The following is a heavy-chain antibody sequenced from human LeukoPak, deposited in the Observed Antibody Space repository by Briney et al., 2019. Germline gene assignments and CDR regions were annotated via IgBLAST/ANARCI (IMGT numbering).Heavy chain of an antibody. Sequence: SETLSLTCTVSGGSISSYYWNWIRQPAGKGLEWIGRIYSSGSTNYNPSLKSRVTISVDKSKNQLSLKLNSVTAADTAVYYCARDDIAVAGQGYFQHWGQGTLVTVSS. CDR2: IYSSGST. CDR1: GGSISSYY. V-gene: IGHV4-4*07. CDR3: ARDDIAVAGQGYFQH. D-gene: IGHD6-19*01. J-gene: IGHJ1*01.